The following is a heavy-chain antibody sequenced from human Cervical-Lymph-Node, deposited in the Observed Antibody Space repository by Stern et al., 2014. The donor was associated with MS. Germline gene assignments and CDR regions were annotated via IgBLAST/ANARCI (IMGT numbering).Heavy chain of an antibody. J-gene: IGHJ4*02. D-gene: IGHD6-6*01. V-gene: IGHV7-4-1*02. Sequence: VQLVESGSELKKPGASVKGSCKASGYNLTTFAINWVRQAPGQGLEWMGWIKTKTGNPTFAQGITGRFVFSLDASINTAYLQIISLKAEDSAVYYCATWGAGSSPPLFYWGQGTLVTVSS. CDR1: GYNLTTFA. CDR3: ATWGAGSSPPLFY. CDR2: IKTKTGNP.